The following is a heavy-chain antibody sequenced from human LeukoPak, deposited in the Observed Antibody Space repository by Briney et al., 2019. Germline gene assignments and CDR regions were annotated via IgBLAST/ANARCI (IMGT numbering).Heavy chain of an antibody. CDR2: IRSKANSYAT. CDR3: AKDPNEYMVRGVIMGY. J-gene: IGHJ4*02. D-gene: IGHD3-10*01. Sequence: GGSLRLSCAASGFTFSGSAMHWVRQASGKGLEWVGRIRSKANSYATAYTASVKGRFTISRDDSQNTAYLQMNSLRAEDTAVYYCAKDPNEYMVRGVIMGYWGQGTLVTVSS. CDR1: GFTFSGSA. V-gene: IGHV3-73*01.